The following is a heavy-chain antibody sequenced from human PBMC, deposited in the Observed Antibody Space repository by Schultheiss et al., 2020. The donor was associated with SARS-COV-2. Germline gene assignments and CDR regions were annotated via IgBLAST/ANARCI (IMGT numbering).Heavy chain of an antibody. Sequence: SQTLSLTCAVYGGSFSGYYWSWIRQPPGKGLEWIGEINHSGSTNYNPSLKSRVTISVDTSKNQFSLKLSSVTAADTAVYYCARDHVFRGYDFGYYGMDVWGQGTTVTVSS. CDR2: INHSGST. D-gene: IGHD5-12*01. V-gene: IGHV4-34*01. CDR3: ARDHVFRGYDFGYYGMDV. J-gene: IGHJ6*02. CDR1: GGSFSGYY.